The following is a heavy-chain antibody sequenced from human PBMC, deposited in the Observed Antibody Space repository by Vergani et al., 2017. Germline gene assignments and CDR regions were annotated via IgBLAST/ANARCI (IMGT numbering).Heavy chain of an antibody. CDR2: IIPIFGTA. Sequence: QVQLVQSGAEVKKPGASVKVSCKASGYTFTSYGISWVRQAPGQGLEWMGRIIPIFGTANYAQKFQGRVTITADESTSTAYMELSSLRSEATAVYYFAMTREALRSSGWYRLLHVWGQGTTVTVSS. D-gene: IGHD6-19*01. J-gene: IGHJ6*02. V-gene: IGHV1-69*13. CDR1: GYTFTSYG. CDR3: AMTREALRSSGWYRLLHV.